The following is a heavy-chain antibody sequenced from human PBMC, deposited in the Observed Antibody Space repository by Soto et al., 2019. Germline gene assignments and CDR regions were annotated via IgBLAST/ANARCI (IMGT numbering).Heavy chain of an antibody. Sequence: ETLSLTCAVYGGSFSGYYWSWIRQPPGKGLEWIGEINHSGSTNYNPSLKSRVTISVDTSKNQFSLKLSSVTAADTAVYYCARAYASSGYFPRESRDPPAKKFDYWGQGTLVTVSS. CDR2: INHSGST. J-gene: IGHJ4*02. V-gene: IGHV4-34*01. D-gene: IGHD3-22*01. CDR3: ARAYASSGYFPRESRDPPAKKFDY. CDR1: GGSFSGYY.